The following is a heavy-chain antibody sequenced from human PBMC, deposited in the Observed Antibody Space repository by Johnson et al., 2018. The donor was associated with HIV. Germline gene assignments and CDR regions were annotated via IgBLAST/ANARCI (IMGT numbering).Heavy chain of an antibody. CDR2: ISGSGGST. CDR3: AKVPPDAFDI. V-gene: IGHV3-23*04. CDR1: GFTFDDYT. J-gene: IGHJ3*02. Sequence: VQLVESGGVVVQPGGSLRLSCAASGFTFDDYTMHWVRQAPGKGLEWVSAISGSGGSTYYADSVKGRFTISRDNSKNTLYLQMNSLRAEDTAVYYCAKVPPDAFDIWGQGTMVTVSS.